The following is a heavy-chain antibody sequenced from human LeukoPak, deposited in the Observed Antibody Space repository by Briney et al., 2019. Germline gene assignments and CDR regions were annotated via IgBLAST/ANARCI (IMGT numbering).Heavy chain of an antibody. CDR1: GGSISSSSYY. V-gene: IGHV4-39*01. CDR3: ARGTGGYQLLIYY. Sequence: SETLSLTCTVSGGSISSSSYYWGWIRQPPGKGLEWIGSIYYSGSTYYNPSLKSRVTISVDTSKNQFSLKLSSVTAADTAVYYCARGTGGYQLLIYYWGQGTLVTVSS. D-gene: IGHD2-2*01. CDR2: IYYSGST. J-gene: IGHJ4*02.